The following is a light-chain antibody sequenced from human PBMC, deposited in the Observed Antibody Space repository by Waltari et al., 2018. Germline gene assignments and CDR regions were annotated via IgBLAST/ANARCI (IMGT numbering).Light chain of an antibody. CDR1: SSDVGAYYH. V-gene: IGLV2-14*03. CDR3: NSYTATNILV. J-gene: IGLJ2*01. Sequence: QSALTQPASVSGSPGQSITISCTGTSSDVGAYYHVSWYQQRPGKAPKLMIYHVSSRPSGVSNRFSGSKSGNTASLTISGLQPEDEADYYCNSYTATNILVFGGGTKVTVL. CDR2: HVS.